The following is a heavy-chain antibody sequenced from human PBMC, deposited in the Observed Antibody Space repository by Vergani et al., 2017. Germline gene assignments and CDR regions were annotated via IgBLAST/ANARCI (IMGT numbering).Heavy chain of an antibody. Sequence: EVQLVESGGGVVQPGGSLRVSCAASGFIFNSYWMSWVRQAPGKGLEWVANIKQDGSEKYYVDSVKGRFTISRDNAKNSLYLQMNSLRAEDTAVYFCARILLRQQPQVFEYWGQGTLVTVSS. CDR1: GFIFNSYW. CDR3: ARILLRQQPQVFEY. D-gene: IGHD6-13*01. CDR2: IKQDGSEK. J-gene: IGHJ4*02. V-gene: IGHV3-7*01.